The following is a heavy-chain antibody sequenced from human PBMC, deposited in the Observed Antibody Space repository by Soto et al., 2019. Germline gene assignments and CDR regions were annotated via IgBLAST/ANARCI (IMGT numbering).Heavy chain of an antibody. Sequence: EVQLLESGGGLVQPGGSLRLSCAASGFTFSNYDMSWVRQAPEKGLEWVSAISPSGSATYYADSVKGRFTISRDNSKXXXDLQMNSLRAEDTAVYYCARGTYGSGNFLEYFHPWGQGTLVTVSS. CDR2: ISPSGSAT. D-gene: IGHD3-10*01. J-gene: IGHJ1*01. CDR1: GFTFSNYD. V-gene: IGHV3-23*01. CDR3: ARGTYGSGNFLEYFHP.